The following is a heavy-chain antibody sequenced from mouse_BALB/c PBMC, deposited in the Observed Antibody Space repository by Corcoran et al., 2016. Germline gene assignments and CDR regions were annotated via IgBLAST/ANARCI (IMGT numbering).Heavy chain of an antibody. Sequence: QIQLVQSGPELKKPGETVKISCKASGYTFTNYGMTWVKQAPGKGLKWMGWINTYTGEPTYADDFKGRFAFSLETSASTAYLQINNLKNEDTATYFCAREGFAYWGQGTLVTVSA. J-gene: IGHJ3*01. CDR1: GYTFTNYG. CDR3: AREGFAY. CDR2: INTYTGEP. V-gene: IGHV9-3-1*01.